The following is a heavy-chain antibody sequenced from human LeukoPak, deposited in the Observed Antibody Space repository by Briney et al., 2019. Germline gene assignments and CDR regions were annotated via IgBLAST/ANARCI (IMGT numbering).Heavy chain of an antibody. V-gene: IGHV1-18*01. CDR3: ARTRSSSSSWYGQFDY. CDR2: ISAYNGNT. J-gene: IGHJ4*02. CDR1: GYTFTSYG. Sequence: EASVKVSCKASGYTFTSYGISWVRQAPGQGLEWMGWISAYNGNTNYAQKLQGRVTMTTDTSTSTAYMELSSLRSEDTAVYYCARTRSSSSSWYGQFDYWGQGTLVTVSS. D-gene: IGHD6-13*01.